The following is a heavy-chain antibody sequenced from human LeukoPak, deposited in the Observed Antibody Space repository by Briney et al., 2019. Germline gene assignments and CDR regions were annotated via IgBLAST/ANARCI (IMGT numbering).Heavy chain of an antibody. Sequence: PGGSLRLSCAPSGFTCGDYTMTWVRQAPRRGGEWVCFIRCKTYVGTTEYAASVRGRFTISRDDSKSIAYLQINSLKPDDTAVYYCSRVPGFTRDGFDIWGQGTMVTVSS. CDR1: GFTCGDYT. D-gene: IGHD1-14*01. V-gene: IGHV3-49*04. J-gene: IGHJ3*02. CDR3: SRVPGFTRDGFDI. CDR2: IRCKTYVGTT.